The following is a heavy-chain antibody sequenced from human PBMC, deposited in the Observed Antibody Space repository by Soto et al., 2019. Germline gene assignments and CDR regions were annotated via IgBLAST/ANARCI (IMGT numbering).Heavy chain of an antibody. CDR3: ARRHGARSNVFRSAFPLDF. CDR1: GYAFSAYY. CDR2: VNPHTGDS. Sequence: SGAEVKRPGASVKVSCQASGYAFSAYYIHWVRQAPGQGLEWMGWVNPHTGDSKYTEIFKGRVTLTSDTSTNTSYMDLTSLTSADTAVYYCARRHGARSNVFRSAFPLDFWGQGTLVAVSS. J-gene: IGHJ4*01. V-gene: IGHV1-2*02. D-gene: IGHD3-3*01.